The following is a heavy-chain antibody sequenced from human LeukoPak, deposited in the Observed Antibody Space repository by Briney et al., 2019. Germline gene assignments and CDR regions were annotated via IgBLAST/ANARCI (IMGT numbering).Heavy chain of an antibody. CDR1: GFTFSSYW. V-gene: IGHV3-74*01. D-gene: IGHD6-19*01. Sequence: PGGSLRLSCAASGFTFSSYWMHWVRQAPGKGLVWVSRINTDGSSTNYADSVKGRFTISRDNAKNTLYLQMNSLRAEDTAVYYCASGYSSGWSVHWGQGTPVTVSS. CDR2: INTDGSST. CDR3: ASGYSSGWSVH. J-gene: IGHJ4*02.